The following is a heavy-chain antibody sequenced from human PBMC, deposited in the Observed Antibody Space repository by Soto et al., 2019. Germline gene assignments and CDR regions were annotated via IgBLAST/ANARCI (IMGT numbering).Heavy chain of an antibody. Sequence: QLQLQQSGPGLVKPSETLSLTCTVAGGSVSTSRFFWGWIRQPPGEGLEWIGTILFSGNTYYNPALTSRVPIPVATSQNQFSLHVSSVTAADTPAYYCATVPLTSCRGGSCSSASYSAIDYWGQGTLVTVSS. V-gene: IGHV4-39*01. J-gene: IGHJ4*02. CDR1: GGSVSTSRFF. CDR3: ATVPLTSCRGGSCSSASYSAIDY. D-gene: IGHD2-15*01. CDR2: ILFSGNT.